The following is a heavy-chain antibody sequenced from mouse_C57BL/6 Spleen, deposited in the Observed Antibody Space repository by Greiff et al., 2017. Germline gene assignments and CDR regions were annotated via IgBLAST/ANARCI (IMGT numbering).Heavy chain of an antibody. CDR1: GYSITSGYY. CDR2: ISYDGSN. V-gene: IGHV3-6*01. CDR3: AVLDYGNYGFAY. Sequence: EVKLQESGPGLVKPSQSLSLTCSVTGYSITSGYYWNWIRQFPGNKLEWMGYISYDGSNNYNPSLKNRISITRDTSKNQFFLKLNSVTTEDTATYYCAVLDYGNYGFAYWGQGTLVTVSA. J-gene: IGHJ3*01. D-gene: IGHD2-1*01.